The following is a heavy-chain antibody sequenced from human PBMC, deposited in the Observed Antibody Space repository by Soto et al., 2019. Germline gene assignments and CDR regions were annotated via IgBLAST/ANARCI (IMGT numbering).Heavy chain of an antibody. CDR3: ARDGAMGEQQLVDYFDY. CDR2: ISGSSSYI. D-gene: IGHD6-13*01. Sequence: GGSLRLSCAASGFTFSSYSMNWVRQAPGKGLEWVSSISGSSSYIYYADSVKGRFTISRDNAKNSLYLQMNSLRAEDTAVDYCARDGAMGEQQLVDYFDYWGQGTLVTVSS. V-gene: IGHV3-21*01. J-gene: IGHJ4*02. CDR1: GFTFSSYS.